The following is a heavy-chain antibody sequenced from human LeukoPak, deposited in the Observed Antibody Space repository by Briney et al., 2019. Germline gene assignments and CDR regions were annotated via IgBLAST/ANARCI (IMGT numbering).Heavy chain of an antibody. CDR1: AYTFTGQY. V-gene: IGHV1-2*02. CDR2: IDPNSGGT. D-gene: IGHD6-6*01. Sequence: ASVKVSCRASAYTFTGQYMHWVRQAPGQGLEWMGWIDPNSGGTNYAQKFQGRVTMTRDTSISTAYMELSRLRSDDTAVYYCARDLLETVGDSSSSDDYWGQGTLVTVSS. J-gene: IGHJ4*02. CDR3: ARDLLETVGDSSSSDDY.